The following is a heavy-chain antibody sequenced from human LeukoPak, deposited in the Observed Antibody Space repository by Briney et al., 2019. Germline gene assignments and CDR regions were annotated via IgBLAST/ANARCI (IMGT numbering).Heavy chain of an antibody. CDR2: ITGSGVST. CDR1: EFTFSTYA. CDR3: VKTSSGYYYFDY. Sequence: GGSLRLSCAASEFTFSTYAMSWVRQAPGRGLEWVSSITGSGVSTNNADSVKGRFTISRDKSENTLYLQMNSLRVEDTAVYYCVKTSSGYYYFDYWGQGTLVTVSS. V-gene: IGHV3-23*01. D-gene: IGHD3-22*01. J-gene: IGHJ4*02.